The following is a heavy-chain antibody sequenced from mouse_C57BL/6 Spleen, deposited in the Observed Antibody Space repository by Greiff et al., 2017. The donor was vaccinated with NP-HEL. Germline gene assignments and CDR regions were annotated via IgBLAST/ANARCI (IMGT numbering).Heavy chain of an antibody. CDR3: ARDGDYYGSLWYFDV. Sequence: EVMLVESEGGLVQPGSSMKLSCTASGFTFSDYYMAWVRQVPEKGLEWVANINYDGSSTYYLDSLKSRFIISRDNAKNILYLQMSSLKSEDTATYYCARDGDYYGSLWYFDVWGTGTTVTVSS. D-gene: IGHD1-1*01. J-gene: IGHJ1*03. CDR1: GFTFSDYY. CDR2: INYDGSST. V-gene: IGHV5-16*01.